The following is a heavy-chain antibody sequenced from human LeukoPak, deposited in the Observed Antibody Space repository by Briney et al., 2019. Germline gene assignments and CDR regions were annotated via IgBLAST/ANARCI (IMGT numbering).Heavy chain of an antibody. CDR1: GYTFTSYG. J-gene: IGHJ6*02. CDR2: INPSGGST. D-gene: IGHD5-24*01. V-gene: IGHV1-46*01. Sequence: ASVKVSCKASGYTFTSYGISWVRQAPGQGLEWMGIINPSGGSTSYAQKFQGRVSMTRDTSTSTVYMELSSLRSEDTAVYYCARDRDNYYYYYYVMDVWGQGTTVTVSS. CDR3: ARDRDNYYYYYYVMDV.